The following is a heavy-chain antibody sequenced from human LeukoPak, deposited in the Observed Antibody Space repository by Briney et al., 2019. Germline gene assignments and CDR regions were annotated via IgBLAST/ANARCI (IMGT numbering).Heavy chain of an antibody. Sequence: GSLRLSCTASGFTLSSYEMSWIRQAPGKGLEWVSGISPSGDIKYYVDSVKGRFTVSRDNSKNTLYLQINSLRDEDTAVYYCAKDDAWLQYNDWGQGTLVTVSS. CDR2: ISPSGDIK. V-gene: IGHV3-23*01. D-gene: IGHD5-24*01. CDR1: GFTLSSYE. CDR3: AKDDAWLQYND. J-gene: IGHJ4*02.